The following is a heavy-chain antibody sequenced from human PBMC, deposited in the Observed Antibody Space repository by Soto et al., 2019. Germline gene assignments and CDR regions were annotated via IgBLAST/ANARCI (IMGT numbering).Heavy chain of an antibody. J-gene: IGHJ5*02. CDR3: ARSTLDRGYSYGFGAWARAYGGNWFDP. CDR1: GGSISSYY. Sequence: PSETLSLTCTVSGGSISSYYWSWIRQPPGKGLEWIGYIYYSGSTNYNPSLKSRVTISVDTSKNQFSLKLSSVTAADTAVYYCARSTLDRGYSYGFGAWARAYGGNWFDPWGQGTLVTVSS. CDR2: IYYSGST. D-gene: IGHD5-18*01. V-gene: IGHV4-59*01.